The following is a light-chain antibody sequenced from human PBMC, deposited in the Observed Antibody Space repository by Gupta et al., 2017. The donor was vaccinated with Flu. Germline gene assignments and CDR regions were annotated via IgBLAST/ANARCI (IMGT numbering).Light chain of an antibody. V-gene: IGKV3-20*01. CDR3: QHYGTSSFT. J-gene: IGKJ3*01. CDR1: QSVSSTY. CDR2: GAS. Sequence: ATLSLSPGERATPSCRASQSVSSTYLAWYQQRPGQAPRLLMYGASSRATGIPDRFSGSGSGTDFTLTISRLEPEDFAVYYCQHYGTSSFTFGPGTKVDIK.